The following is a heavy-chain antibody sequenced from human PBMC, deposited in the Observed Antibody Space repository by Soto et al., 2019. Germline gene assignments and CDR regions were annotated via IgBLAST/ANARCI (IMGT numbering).Heavy chain of an antibody. CDR2: IYPDDSDA. Sequence: PGESLKISCKGSGYNFNTYYIAWVRQVPGKGLEWMGVIYPDDSDAKYSPSFQGQITISADKSISTAYLQWNSLKAADSATYYCARVGVERQFPYYFDFWGQGTLVTVSS. V-gene: IGHV5-51*01. J-gene: IGHJ4*02. D-gene: IGHD1-26*01. CDR3: ARVGVERQFPYYFDF. CDR1: GYNFNTYY.